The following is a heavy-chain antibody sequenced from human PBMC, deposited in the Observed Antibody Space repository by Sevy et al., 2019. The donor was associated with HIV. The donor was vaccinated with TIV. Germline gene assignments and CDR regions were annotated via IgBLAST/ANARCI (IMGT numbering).Heavy chain of an antibody. J-gene: IGHJ4*02. V-gene: IGHV1-69*06. D-gene: IGHD1-26*01. Sequence: ASVKVSCKASGGTFSSYAISWVRQAPGQGLERMGGIIPIFSTANYAQKFQGRVTITADKSTITAYMELSRLRSEDTAVYYCARQELVRVGATGRFDYWGQGTLVTVSS. CDR3: ARQELVRVGATGRFDY. CDR2: IIPIFSTA. CDR1: GGTFSSYA.